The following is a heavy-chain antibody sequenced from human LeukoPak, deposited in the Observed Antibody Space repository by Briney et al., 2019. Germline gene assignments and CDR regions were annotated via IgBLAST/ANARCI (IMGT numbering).Heavy chain of an antibody. Sequence: GGSLRLSCAASGFTVSSNYMSWVRQAPGRGLEWVSVIYSGGSTYYADSVKGRSTISRDNYKNTLFLQMNSLRAGDTAVYYCARGTVTMVDYWGQGTLVTVAS. V-gene: IGHV3-66*01. CDR1: GFTVSSNY. CDR2: IYSGGST. J-gene: IGHJ4*02. D-gene: IGHD3-10*01. CDR3: ARGTVTMVDY.